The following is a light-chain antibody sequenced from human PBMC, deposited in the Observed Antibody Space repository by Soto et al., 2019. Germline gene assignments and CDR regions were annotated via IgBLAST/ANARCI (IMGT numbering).Light chain of an antibody. Sequence: EIVMTQSPATLSVSPGERATLSCRASQSVSSNLAWYQQKPVQAPRLLIYGASTRATGIPARFSGSGYGTEFTLTISSLQSEDFAAYYCQQYNNWPPGLTFGGGTKVEIK. CDR1: QSVSSN. J-gene: IGKJ4*01. CDR3: QQYNNWPPGLT. CDR2: GAS. V-gene: IGKV3-15*01.